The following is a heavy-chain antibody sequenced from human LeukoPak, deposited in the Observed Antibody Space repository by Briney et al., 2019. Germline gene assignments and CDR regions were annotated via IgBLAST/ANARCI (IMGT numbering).Heavy chain of an antibody. J-gene: IGHJ4*02. V-gene: IGHV3-30-3*01. CDR1: RFTFSSYT. Sequence: GGSLRLSCAASRFTFSSYTMQWVRQAPGKGLEWVAVISYDGSNKYYADSVNGRFTISRDNSRNTLYLQMNSLRADDTAVYYCAREAYDSSGYPFDYWGQGTLVTVSS. D-gene: IGHD3-22*01. CDR3: AREAYDSSGYPFDY. CDR2: ISYDGSNK.